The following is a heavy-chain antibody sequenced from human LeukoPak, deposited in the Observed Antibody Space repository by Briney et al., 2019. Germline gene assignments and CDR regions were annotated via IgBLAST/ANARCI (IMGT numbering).Heavy chain of an antibody. J-gene: IGHJ6*03. CDR2: IYYSGST. V-gene: IGHV4-59*01. Sequence: PSETLSLTCTVSGGSISSYYWSWLRQPPGKGLEWIGYIYYSGSTNYNPSLKSRVTISVDTSKNQFSLKLSSVTAADTAVYYCARHPGYYYYMDVWGKGTTVTISS. CDR3: ARHPGYYYYMDV. CDR1: GGSISSYY. D-gene: IGHD3-10*01.